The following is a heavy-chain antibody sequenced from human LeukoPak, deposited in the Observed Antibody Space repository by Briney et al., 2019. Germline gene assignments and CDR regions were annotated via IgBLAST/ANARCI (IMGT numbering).Heavy chain of an antibody. V-gene: IGHV4-30-2*01. J-gene: IGHJ5*02. D-gene: IGHD5-18*01. CDR3: ARHIQNWFDP. Sequence: SETLSLTCDVSGGSISSGGYSWSWIRQPPGKGLEWIGYIYHSGSTYYNPSLKSRVTISVDRSKNQFSLKVSSVTAADTAVYYCARHIQNWFDPWGQGTLVTVSS. CDR2: IYHSGST. CDR1: GGSISSGGYS.